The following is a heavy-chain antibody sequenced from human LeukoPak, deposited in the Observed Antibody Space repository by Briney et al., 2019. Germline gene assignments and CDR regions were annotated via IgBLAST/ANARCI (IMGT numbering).Heavy chain of an antibody. CDR2: IYYSGST. V-gene: IGHV4-59*01. Sequence: KASETLSLTCTVSGASISFYYWSWIRQPPGKGLEWIGHIYYSGSTNYNPSLNSRVTISVDTSKNQFSLKLSSVTAADTAVYYCARDGGYNYGFDYWGQGTLVTVSS. CDR1: GASISFYY. D-gene: IGHD5-18*01. J-gene: IGHJ4*02. CDR3: ARDGGYNYGFDY.